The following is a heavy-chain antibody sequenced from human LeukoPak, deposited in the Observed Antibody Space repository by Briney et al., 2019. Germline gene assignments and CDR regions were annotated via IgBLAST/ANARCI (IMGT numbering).Heavy chain of an antibody. CDR2: IYSGGSA. D-gene: IGHD1-26*01. J-gene: IGHJ6*03. Sequence: GGSLRLSCAASGFTVSSNYMSWVRQAPGKGLEWVSVIYSGGSAYYADSVKGRFTISRDNSKNTLYLQMNSLRAEDTAVYYCARAASGSNYYYYMDVWGKGTTVTISS. V-gene: IGHV3-66*01. CDR1: GFTVSSNY. CDR3: ARAASGSNYYYYMDV.